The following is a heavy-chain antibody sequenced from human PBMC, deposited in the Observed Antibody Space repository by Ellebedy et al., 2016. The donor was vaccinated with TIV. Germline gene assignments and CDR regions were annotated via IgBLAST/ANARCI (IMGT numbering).Heavy chain of an antibody. V-gene: IGHV4-4*07. D-gene: IGHD3-10*01. CDR1: GCSMSSFY. J-gene: IGHJ4*02. Sequence: SETLSLTXTVSGCSMSSFYWNWIRQPAGKGLEWIGRIYVSGGTNYNPSLKSRVTMSVDTSKNQFSLKLSSVTAADTAVYYCAGTPYYGSGTYYAFDYWGQGTLVTVSS. CDR3: AGTPYYGSGTYYAFDY. CDR2: IYVSGGT.